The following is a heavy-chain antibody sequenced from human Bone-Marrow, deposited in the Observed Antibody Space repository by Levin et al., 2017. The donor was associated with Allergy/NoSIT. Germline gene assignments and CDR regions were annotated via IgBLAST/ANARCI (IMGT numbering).Heavy chain of an antibody. Sequence: KPGGSLRLSCAASGFGFSDYYMNWIRQAPGKGLEWVSYISSSGNYMEYADSVKGRFTISRDNAKNSLYLQMDSLRAEDTAVYYCAKAVILAVAGFARPYYFDYWGQGALVTVSS. CDR2: ISSSGNYM. CDR1: GFGFSDYY. CDR3: AKAVILAVAGFARPYYFDY. J-gene: IGHJ4*02. D-gene: IGHD6-19*01. V-gene: IGHV3-11*05.